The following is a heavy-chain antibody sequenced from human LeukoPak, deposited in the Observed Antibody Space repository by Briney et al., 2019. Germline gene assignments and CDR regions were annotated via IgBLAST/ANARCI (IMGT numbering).Heavy chain of an antibody. CDR3: ANIKSSGWRPFDY. CDR1: GGSISSYY. CDR2: IYYSGST. D-gene: IGHD6-19*01. V-gene: IGHV4-59*08. J-gene: IGHJ4*02. Sequence: SETLSLTCTVSGGSISSYYWSWIRQPPGKGLEWIGYIYYSGSTNYNPSLKSRVTISVDTSKNQFSLKLSSVTAADTAVYYCANIKSSGWRPFDYWGQGTLVTVSS.